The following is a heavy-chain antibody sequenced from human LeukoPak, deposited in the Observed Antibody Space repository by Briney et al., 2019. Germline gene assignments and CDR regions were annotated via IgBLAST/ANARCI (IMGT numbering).Heavy chain of an antibody. CDR3: ARGGLVRGNLNSLPGFDI. CDR1: GDSVSSARAG. V-gene: IGHV6-1*01. Sequence: SQTLSLTCLISGDSVSSARAGWDWIRQSPSRGLEWLGRIYYRSQWYSDDAISVKSRLTIIPARAKSKFSLTLNSSTPQDTVFDYCARGGLVRGNLNSLPGFDIWAQGTRVTVSS. CDR2: IYYRSQWYS. J-gene: IGHJ3*02. D-gene: IGHD3-10*01.